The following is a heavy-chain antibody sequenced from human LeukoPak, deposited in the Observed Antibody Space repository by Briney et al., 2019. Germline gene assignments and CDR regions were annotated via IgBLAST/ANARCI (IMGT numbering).Heavy chain of an antibody. CDR1: GFTFSSYA. CDR3: SKGRLVVVATTDFDY. CDR2: ISGSGGST. Sequence: PGGSLRLSCAASGFTFSSYAMSWVRQAPGKGLEWVSVISGSGGSTYYADSVKGRFTISRDNSKNTLYLQMNSLRAEGTAVYYCSKGRLVVVATTDFDYWGQGTLVTVSS. V-gene: IGHV3-23*01. J-gene: IGHJ4*02. D-gene: IGHD2-15*01.